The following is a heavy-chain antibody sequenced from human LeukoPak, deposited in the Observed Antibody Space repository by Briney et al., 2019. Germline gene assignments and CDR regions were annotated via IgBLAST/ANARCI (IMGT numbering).Heavy chain of an antibody. Sequence: SETLSLTCAVYGGSFSGYYWRWIRQPPGKGLEWIGEINHSGSTNYNPSLKSRVTISVDTSKNQFSLKLSSVTAADTAVYYCARMGSYRYLAYFDYWGQGTLVTVSS. J-gene: IGHJ4*02. V-gene: IGHV4-34*01. D-gene: IGHD3-16*02. CDR2: INHSGST. CDR3: ARMGSYRYLAYFDY. CDR1: GGSFSGYY.